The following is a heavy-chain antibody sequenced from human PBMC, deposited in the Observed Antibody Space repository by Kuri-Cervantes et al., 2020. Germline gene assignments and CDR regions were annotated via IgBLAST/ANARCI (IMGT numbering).Heavy chain of an antibody. CDR1: GGSISSTNYY. Sequence: SETLSLTCTVSGGSISSTNYYWGWIRQPPGKGLEWIGVISFSGSMYYNPSLKSRVTMSVETSKNLFSLKLSSATAADTAVYYCYRYSGYVSMDVWGQGTTVTVSS. CDR3: YRYSGYVSMDV. J-gene: IGHJ6*02. CDR2: ISFSGSM. D-gene: IGHD5-12*01. V-gene: IGHV4-39*07.